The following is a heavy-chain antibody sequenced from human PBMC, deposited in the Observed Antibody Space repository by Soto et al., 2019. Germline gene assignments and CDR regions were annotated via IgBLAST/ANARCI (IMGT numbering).Heavy chain of an antibody. CDR2: ISYDGDNK. Sequence: PGGSLRLSCAASGFTFSSYSIHWVRQAPGKGLEWMAFISYDGDNKYFADSVKGRFTISRDNAKNTVYPQMTSLRAEDTAVYYCARGQQSYGPHRGDGKDVRGKGTKLTVSS. D-gene: IGHD3-16*01. V-gene: IGHV3-30-3*01. CDR1: GFTFSSYS. CDR3: ARGQQSYGPHRGDGKDV. J-gene: IGHJ6*04.